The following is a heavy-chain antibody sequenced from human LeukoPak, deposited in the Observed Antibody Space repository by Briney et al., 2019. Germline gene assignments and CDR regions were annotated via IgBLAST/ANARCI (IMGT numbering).Heavy chain of an antibody. CDR3: ARPYYYDSRIDP. J-gene: IGHJ5*01. CDR1: GGSISIGDYY. D-gene: IGHD3-22*01. V-gene: IGHV4-30-4*01. CDR2: NYYRAST. Sequence: SETLSLTCTVSGGSISIGDYYWSWISQPPGKGLESIGYNYYRASTYYDPSPKNRFSISVDLTKNPFSLTLSAVNAADTAVYDCARPYYYDSRIDPWGQGTLVTVSS.